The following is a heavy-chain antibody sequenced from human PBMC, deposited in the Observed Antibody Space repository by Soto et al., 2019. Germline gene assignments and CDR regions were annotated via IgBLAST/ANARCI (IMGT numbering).Heavy chain of an antibody. Sequence: GESLKISCQGSGYSFTSYWIGWVRQMPGKGLEWLGFIYPGDSDTRYSLSFQGQVTISADKSISTAYLQWSSLKASDTAMYYCAGGGVRGVITRTRDYYGMDVWGQGTTVTVSS. CDR3: AGGGVRGVITRTRDYYGMDV. CDR1: GYSFTSYW. CDR2: IYPGDSDT. D-gene: IGHD3-10*01. V-gene: IGHV5-51*01. J-gene: IGHJ6*02.